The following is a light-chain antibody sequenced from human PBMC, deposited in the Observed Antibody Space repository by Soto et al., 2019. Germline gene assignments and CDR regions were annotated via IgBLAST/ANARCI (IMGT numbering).Light chain of an antibody. V-gene: IGKV3-15*01. Sequence: EIVLTQSPGTLSLSPGEGATLSCRASQSIGGNFLAWYQQRRGQAPRLLIHGATTRATGIPARFSGSGSGTEFTLTISSLQSEDFAVYYCQQYNNWPRTFGQGTKVDIK. CDR2: GAT. CDR1: QSIGGNF. CDR3: QQYNNWPRT. J-gene: IGKJ1*01.